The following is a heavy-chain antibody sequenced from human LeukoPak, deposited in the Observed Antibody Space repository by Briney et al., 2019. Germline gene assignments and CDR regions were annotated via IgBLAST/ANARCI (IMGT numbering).Heavy chain of an antibody. J-gene: IGHJ4*02. CDR3: ARGAGNTVSSRFFDY. V-gene: IGHV3-53*01. CDR1: GFTVSSNY. D-gene: IGHD5/OR15-5a*01. CDR2: IYGGGST. Sequence: GGSLRLSCAASGFTVSSNYMNWGRQAPGKGLGWVAAIYGGGSTYYADSVKGRFTISRDNSKSTLYLQMNSLRPEDTAVYYCARGAGNTVSSRFFDYWGRGTLVTVSS.